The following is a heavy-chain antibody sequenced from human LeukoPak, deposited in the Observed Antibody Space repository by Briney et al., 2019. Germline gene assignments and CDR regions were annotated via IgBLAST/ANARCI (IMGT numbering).Heavy chain of an antibody. CDR2: IYYSGST. Sequence: PSETLSLTCTVSLASITSYYWSWIRQPPGKGLEWIGYIYYSGSTSYKPSLKSRVTISVDTSKNQFSLKLSSVTAADTAVYYCARLSIVGATNFDYWGQGTLVTVSS. CDR3: ARLSIVGATNFDY. CDR1: LASITSYY. D-gene: IGHD1-26*01. V-gene: IGHV4-59*08. J-gene: IGHJ4*02.